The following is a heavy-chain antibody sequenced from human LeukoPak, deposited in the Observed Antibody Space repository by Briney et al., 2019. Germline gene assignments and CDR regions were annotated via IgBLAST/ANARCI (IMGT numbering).Heavy chain of an antibody. CDR2: IYHSGST. J-gene: IGHJ4*02. Sequence: SETLSLTCAVSGGSISSSNWWSWVRQPPGKGLEWIGEIYHSGSTNCNPSLKSRVTISVDKSKNQFSLKLSSVTAADTAVYYCARIPEDYDSSGYYYQFDYWGQGTLVTVSS. CDR1: GGSISSSNW. V-gene: IGHV4-4*02. CDR3: ARIPEDYDSSGYYYQFDY. D-gene: IGHD3-22*01.